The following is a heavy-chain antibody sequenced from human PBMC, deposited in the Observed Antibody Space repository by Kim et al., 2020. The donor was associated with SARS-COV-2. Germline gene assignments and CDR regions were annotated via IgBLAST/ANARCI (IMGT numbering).Heavy chain of an antibody. J-gene: IGHJ4*02. V-gene: IGHV4-30-2*01. Sequence: SETLSLTCAVSGGSISSGGYSWSWIRQPPGKGLEWIGYIYHSGSTYYNPSLKSRVTISVDRSKNQFSLKLSSVTAADTAVYYCARERVGGRGGLDYWGQGTLVTVSS. D-gene: IGHD3-10*01. CDR1: GGSISSGGYS. CDR2: IYHSGST. CDR3: ARERVGGRGGLDY.